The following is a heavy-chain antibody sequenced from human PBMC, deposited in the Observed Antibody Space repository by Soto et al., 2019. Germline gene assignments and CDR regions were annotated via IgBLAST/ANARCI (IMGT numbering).Heavy chain of an antibody. D-gene: IGHD6-13*01. V-gene: IGHV4-34*01. Sequence: SETLSLTCAVYGGSFSGYYWSWIRQPPGKGLEWIGEINHSGSTNYSPSLKSRVTISVDTSKNQFSLKLSSVTAADTAVYYCARKVQQLDPFYFDYWGQGTLVTVSS. J-gene: IGHJ4*02. CDR1: GGSFSGYY. CDR3: ARKVQQLDPFYFDY. CDR2: INHSGST.